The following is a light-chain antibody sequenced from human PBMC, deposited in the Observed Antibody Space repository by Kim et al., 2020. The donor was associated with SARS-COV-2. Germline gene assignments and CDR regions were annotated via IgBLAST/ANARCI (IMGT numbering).Light chain of an antibody. CDR3: MQNIQLPT. CDR2: EVS. J-gene: IGKJ5*01. Sequence: QPATISCKSSQSLLHSNGKTSLFWYLQKSGQPPQLLIYEVSNRFSGVSDRLSGSGSGTDFTLKISRVEAEDVVVYYCMQNIQLPTFGQGTRLEIK. V-gene: IGKV2D-29*01. CDR1: QSLLHSNGKTS.